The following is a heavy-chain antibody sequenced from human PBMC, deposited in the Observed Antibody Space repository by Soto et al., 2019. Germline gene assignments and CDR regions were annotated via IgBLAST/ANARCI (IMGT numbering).Heavy chain of an antibody. CDR3: ARHGIEYGDYAM. Sequence: QLQLQESGPGLVKPSETLSLTCTVSGGSISSSSYYWGWIRQPPGKGLEWIGSIYYSGSTYYNPSLKSRVTISVDTSKNQFSLKLSSVTAADTAVYYCARHGIEYGDYAMWGQGTLVTVSS. J-gene: IGHJ4*02. CDR2: IYYSGST. D-gene: IGHD4-17*01. V-gene: IGHV4-39*01. CDR1: GGSISSSSYY.